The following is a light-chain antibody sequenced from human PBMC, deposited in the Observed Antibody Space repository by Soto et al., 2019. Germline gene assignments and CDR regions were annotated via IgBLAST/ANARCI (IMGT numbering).Light chain of an antibody. Sequence: QSVLTQPASVSGFPGQSITISCTGTSSDVGGFKFVSWYQQHPGKAPKLMIYEVSYRPSGVSNRFSGSKSGNTASLTISGLHAEDEADYYCNSYTSRSTLDVFGTGTKVTVL. V-gene: IGLV2-14*01. CDR1: SSDVGGFKF. CDR2: EVS. CDR3: NSYTSRSTLDV. J-gene: IGLJ1*01.